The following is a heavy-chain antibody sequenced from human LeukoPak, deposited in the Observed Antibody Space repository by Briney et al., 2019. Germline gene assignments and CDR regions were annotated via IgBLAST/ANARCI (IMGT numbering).Heavy chain of an antibody. Sequence: ASVKVSCKASGYTFTSYGISWVRQAPGQGLEWMGWISAYNGNTNYAQKLQGRVTMTTDTSTSTAYMELRSLRSDDTAVYYCARAVTAQDYYYYYFMDVWGKGTTVTVSS. CDR3: ARAVTAQDYYYYYFMDV. D-gene: IGHD4-11*01. J-gene: IGHJ6*03. V-gene: IGHV1-18*01. CDR2: ISAYNGNT. CDR1: GYTFTSYG.